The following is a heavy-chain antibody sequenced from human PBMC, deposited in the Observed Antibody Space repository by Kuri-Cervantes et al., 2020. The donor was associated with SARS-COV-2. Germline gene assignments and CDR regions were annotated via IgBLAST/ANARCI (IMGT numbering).Heavy chain of an antibody. CDR1: GFTFSSYA. CDR2: ISGSGDST. Sequence: GESLKISCAASGFTFSSYAMSWVRQAPGKGLEWVSAISGSGDSTYYADSVKGRFTISRDNSKNTLYLQMNSLRAEDTAVYYCARDRYTAYDWGQGTLVTVSS. V-gene: IGHV3-23*01. J-gene: IGHJ4*02. D-gene: IGHD5-18*01. CDR3: ARDRYTAYD.